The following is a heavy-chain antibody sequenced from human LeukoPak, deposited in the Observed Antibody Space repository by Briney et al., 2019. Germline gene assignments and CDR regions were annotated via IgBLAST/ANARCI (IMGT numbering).Heavy chain of an antibody. CDR2: ISGSGGST. D-gene: IGHD5-12*01. CDR3: ARGSHVDLDY. V-gene: IGHV3-23*01. J-gene: IGHJ4*02. CDR1: GFTFSSYA. Sequence: GGSLRLSCAASGFTFSSYAMSWVRQAPGKGLEWVSAISGSGGSTYYADSVKGQFTISRASSKNTLYLQMNSLRAEDTAVYYCARGSHVDLDYWGQGTLVTVSS.